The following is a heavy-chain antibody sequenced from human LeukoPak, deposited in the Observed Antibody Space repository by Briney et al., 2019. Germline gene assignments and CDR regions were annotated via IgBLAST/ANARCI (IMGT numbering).Heavy chain of an antibody. CDR3: ARVKGGYYQSDY. V-gene: IGHV4-38-2*02. J-gene: IGHJ4*02. Sequence: PSETLSLTCTVSGYSISSAYYWGWIRQPPGKELEWIGSIDHSGNTFYNPSLKSRVTISVDTSKNQFSLKLSYVTAADTAVYYCARVKGGYYQSDYWGQGTLVTVSS. CDR1: GYSISSAYY. CDR2: IDHSGNT. D-gene: IGHD3-22*01.